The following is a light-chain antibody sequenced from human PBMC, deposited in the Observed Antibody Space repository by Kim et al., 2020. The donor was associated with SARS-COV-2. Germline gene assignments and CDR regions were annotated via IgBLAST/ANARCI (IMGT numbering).Light chain of an antibody. J-gene: IGLJ3*02. CDR3: CSYAGSHTWV. V-gene: IGLV2-11*01. CDR2: AVT. Sequence: GQSVTISCNGTRSDVGAYNFVSWYQQHPGKAPKLMIYAVTKRPSGVPDRFSGSKSGNTASLTISGLQAEDEADYYCCSYAGSHTWVFGGGTKLTVL. CDR1: RSDVGAYNF.